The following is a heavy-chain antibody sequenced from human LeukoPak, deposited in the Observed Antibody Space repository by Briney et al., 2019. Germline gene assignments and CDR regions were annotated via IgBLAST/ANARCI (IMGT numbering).Heavy chain of an antibody. CDR3: ARGCRWGSHFCAFDV. Sequence: ASVKVSCKASGYTFTGYYIHWVRQAPGQGLEWMGWINPNSGGTNNAQDFQGRVTMTRDMSITTAYLELSSLTYDDTAVYYCARGCRWGSHFCAFDVWGQGTMVTVSS. V-gene: IGHV1-2*02. CDR1: GYTFTGYY. CDR2: INPNSGGT. J-gene: IGHJ3*01. D-gene: IGHD3-3*02.